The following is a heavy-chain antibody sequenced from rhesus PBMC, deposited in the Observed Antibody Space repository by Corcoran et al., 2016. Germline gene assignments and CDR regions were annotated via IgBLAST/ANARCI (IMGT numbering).Heavy chain of an antibody. V-gene: IGHV4-173*01. Sequence: QLQLQESGPGLVKPSETLSLTCAVSGGSISSNYWSWIRQPPGKGLEWIGRISGSGGSTDYNPSLKSRVTISKDTSKNQFSLKLSSVTAADTAVYYCARDFTDEYGYYYTPFDYWGQRVLVTVSS. D-gene: IGHD3-9*01. J-gene: IGHJ4*01. CDR3: ARDFTDEYGYYYTPFDY. CDR2: ISGSGGST. CDR1: GGSISSNY.